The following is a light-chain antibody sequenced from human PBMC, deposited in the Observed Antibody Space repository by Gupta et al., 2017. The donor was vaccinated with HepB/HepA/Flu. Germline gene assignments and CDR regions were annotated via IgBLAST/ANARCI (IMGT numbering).Light chain of an antibody. CDR2: DNN. CDR1: SPNIGNND. J-gene: IGLJ2*01. Sequence: QSVLTQPPSVSAAPGQMVTISCAGSSPNIGNNDVSWYQQLPGTAPKLLIYDNNKRPSVIPDRFSGTTAGTSATLGIAGLQTGDEAYYYCGTWDSILSAGVFGGGTKLTVL. V-gene: IGLV1-51*01. CDR3: GTWDSILSAGV.